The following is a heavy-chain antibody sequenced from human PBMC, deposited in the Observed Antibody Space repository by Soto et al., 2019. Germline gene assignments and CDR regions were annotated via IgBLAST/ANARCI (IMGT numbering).Heavy chain of an antibody. J-gene: IGHJ6*03. CDR2: ISSSGSTI. V-gene: IGHV3-11*01. Sequence: GGSLRLSCAASGFTFSDYYMSWIRQAPGKGLEWVSYISSSGSTIYYADSVKGRFTISRDNAKNSLYLQMNSLRAEDTAVEYWARDGGQLWPRLGTYYYYMDVWGKGTTVTVSS. D-gene: IGHD5-18*01. CDR1: GFTFSDYY. CDR3: ARDGGQLWPRLGTYYYYMDV.